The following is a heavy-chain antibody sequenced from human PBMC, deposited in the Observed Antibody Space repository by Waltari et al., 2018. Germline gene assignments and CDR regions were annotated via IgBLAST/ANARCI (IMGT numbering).Heavy chain of an antibody. CDR3: APMGASRLTWTD. Sequence: EVQLVESGGGLVQPGGSLRLSCAASGFSFSSYGMNWVRQAPGKGLEWVAHISGGGYPRYYADSLKGRFTISRDNAKNSLFLQMNGPRAEDTAVYYCAPMGASRLTWTDWGQGTLVTVSS. CDR2: ISGGGYPR. V-gene: IGHV3-48*01. CDR1: GFSFSSYG. D-gene: IGHD1-26*01. J-gene: IGHJ4*02.